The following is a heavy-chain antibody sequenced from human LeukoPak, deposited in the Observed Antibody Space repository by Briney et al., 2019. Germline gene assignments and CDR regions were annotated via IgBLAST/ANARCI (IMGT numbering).Heavy chain of an antibody. CDR1: GFTFSTYW. CDR3: ARDRGASGWYEFES. J-gene: IGHJ4*02. D-gene: IGHD6-19*01. Sequence: GGSLRLSCADSGFTFSTYWMSWVRQVPGKGLEWVASIKPDGSEKYYVDSVKGRFTISRDNAKNSLYLQLNSLRAEDTALFYCARDRGASGWYEFESWGQGTLVSVSS. V-gene: IGHV3-7*01. CDR2: IKPDGSEK.